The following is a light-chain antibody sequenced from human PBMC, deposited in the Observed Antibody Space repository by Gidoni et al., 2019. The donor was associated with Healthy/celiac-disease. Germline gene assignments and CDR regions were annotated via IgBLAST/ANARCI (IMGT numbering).Light chain of an antibody. CDR1: QSVSSSY. CDR2: GAS. Sequence: EIVLTPSPGTLSLSPGERATLSCRASQSVSSSYLAWYKQKPGQAPRLLIYGASSRATGIPDRFSGSGSVTDFTLTISRLEPEDFAVYYCQQYGSSPQTFXQXTKVEIK. CDR3: QQYGSSPQT. V-gene: IGKV3-20*01. J-gene: IGKJ1*01.